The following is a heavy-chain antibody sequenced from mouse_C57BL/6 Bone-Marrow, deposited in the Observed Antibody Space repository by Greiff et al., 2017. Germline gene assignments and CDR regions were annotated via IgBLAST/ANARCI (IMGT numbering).Heavy chain of an antibody. V-gene: IGHV1-81*01. J-gene: IGHJ3*01. D-gene: IGHD2-3*01. CDR3: AREVAYDGYYLAY. Sequence: VQLQQSGAELARPGASVKLSCKASGYTFTSYGISWVKQRTGQGLGWIGEIYPRSGNTYYNEKFKGKATLTADKSSSTAYMELRSLTSEDSAVYFCAREVAYDGYYLAYWGQGTLVTVSA. CDR2: IYPRSGNT. CDR1: GYTFTSYG.